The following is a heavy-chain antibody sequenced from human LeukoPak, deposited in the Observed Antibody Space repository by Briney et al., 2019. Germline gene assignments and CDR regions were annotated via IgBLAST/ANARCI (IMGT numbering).Heavy chain of an antibody. Sequence: GGSLRLSCAASGFTFSSYSMNWVRQAPGKGLEWVSSISSSSSYIYYADSVKGRFTISRDNAKNSVYLQMNSLRAEDTAVYYCARDKWLTTTHYFDYWGQGTLVTVSS. D-gene: IGHD4-11*01. CDR2: ISSSSSYI. J-gene: IGHJ4*02. CDR1: GFTFSSYS. V-gene: IGHV3-21*01. CDR3: ARDKWLTTTHYFDY.